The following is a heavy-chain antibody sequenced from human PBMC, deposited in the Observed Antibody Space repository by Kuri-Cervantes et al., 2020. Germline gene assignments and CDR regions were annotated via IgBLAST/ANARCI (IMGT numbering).Heavy chain of an antibody. Sequence: GGSLRLSCAASGFTFSSSWMTWVRQAPGKGLEWVANIKPDGSVKNYLDSVKGRFTISRDNALNSLYLQMSSLTAEDTAVYYCARDIGGGYSDYWGQGTLVTVSS. CDR2: IKPDGSVK. CDR3: ARDIGGGYSDY. V-gene: IGHV3-7*04. J-gene: IGHJ4*02. D-gene: IGHD2-15*01. CDR1: GFTFSSSW.